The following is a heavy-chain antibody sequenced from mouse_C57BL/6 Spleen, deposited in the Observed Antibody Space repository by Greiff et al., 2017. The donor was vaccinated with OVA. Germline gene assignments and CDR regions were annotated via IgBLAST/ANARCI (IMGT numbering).Heavy chain of an antibody. Sequence: VQLQQPGAELVMPGASVKLSCKASGYTFTSYWMHWVKQRPGQGLEWIGEIDPSDSYTNYNQKFKGKSTLTVDKSSSTAYMQLSSLTSEDSAVYYCARRGGTPGYFGYWGNGTTLTVSS. CDR2: IDPSDSYT. V-gene: IGHV1-69*01. CDR1: GYTFTSYW. D-gene: IGHD2-14*01. J-gene: IGHJ2*01. CDR3: ARRGGTPGYFGY.